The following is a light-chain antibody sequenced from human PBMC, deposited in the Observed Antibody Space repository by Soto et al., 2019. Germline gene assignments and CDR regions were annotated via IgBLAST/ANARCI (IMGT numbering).Light chain of an antibody. CDR1: QTISNY. V-gene: IGKV1-5*03. Sequence: DIQMTQSPSTLSASVGDRVTITCRASQTISNYLTWYQQRPGKAHKLLIYRSSILQNGVPSRFSGSGSGTEFTLTISSLQPDDFATYYCHQHYIYATFRQGTRVEI. J-gene: IGKJ1*01. CDR2: RSS. CDR3: HQHYIYAT.